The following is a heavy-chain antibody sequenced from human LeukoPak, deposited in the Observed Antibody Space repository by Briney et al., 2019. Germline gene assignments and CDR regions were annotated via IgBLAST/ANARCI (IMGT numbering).Heavy chain of an antibody. CDR1: GFTFSRYT. J-gene: IGHJ4*02. CDR3: ARDKDQYSGYDSGLFDC. CDR2: ITTSSSYI. D-gene: IGHD5-12*01. V-gene: IGHV3-21*01. Sequence: PGGSLRLSCAASGFTFSRYTMNWVRQAPGKGLEWVSSITTSSSYIYYADSVKGRFTISRDNAKNSLYLQMNSLRAEDTAVYYCARDKDQYSGYDSGLFDCWGQGTLVTVSS.